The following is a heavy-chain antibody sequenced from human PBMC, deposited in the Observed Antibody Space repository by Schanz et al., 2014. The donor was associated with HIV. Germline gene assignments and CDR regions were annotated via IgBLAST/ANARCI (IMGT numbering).Heavy chain of an antibody. D-gene: IGHD1-26*01. V-gene: IGHV3-23*04. CDR1: GFAFSNYA. Sequence: VQLVESGGGLVQPGGSLRLSCAASGFAFSNYAMSWVRQAPGRGLEWVSTVIGSGVRTIYADSVKGRFTISRDNSKNTLSLHMNSLRVEDTAVYYCAKAKGSYSATTFYFDFWGQGTLVTVSS. CDR2: VIGSGVRT. J-gene: IGHJ4*02. CDR3: AKAKGSYSATTFYFDF.